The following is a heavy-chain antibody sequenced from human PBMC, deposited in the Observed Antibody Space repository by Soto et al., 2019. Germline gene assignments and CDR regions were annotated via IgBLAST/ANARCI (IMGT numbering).Heavy chain of an antibody. V-gene: IGHV3-23*01. CDR2: ISGSGGST. Sequence: EVQLLESGGGLVQPGGSLRLSCAASGITFSTYAMSWVRQAPGKGLEWVSAISGSGGSTYYADSVKGRFTISRDKSKNTLYLQMNSLRAEDTAQYYCAKSFSSNWYDYFDYWGQGSLVTVSS. J-gene: IGHJ4*02. D-gene: IGHD6-13*01. CDR1: GITFSTYA. CDR3: AKSFSSNWYDYFDY.